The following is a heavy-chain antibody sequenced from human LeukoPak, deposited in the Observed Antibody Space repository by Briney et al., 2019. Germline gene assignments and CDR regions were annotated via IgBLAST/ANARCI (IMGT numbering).Heavy chain of an antibody. D-gene: IGHD3-22*01. CDR1: GGSISSYY. Sequence: PSETLSLTCTVSGGSISSYYWSWIRQPAGKGLEWIGRIYTSGSTNYNPSLKSRVTMSVDTSKNQFSQKLSSVTAADTAVYYCAREGTGDHLSYYDSSGYYYWGQGTLVTVSS. V-gene: IGHV4-4*07. CDR3: AREGTGDHLSYYDSSGYYY. J-gene: IGHJ4*02. CDR2: IYTSGST.